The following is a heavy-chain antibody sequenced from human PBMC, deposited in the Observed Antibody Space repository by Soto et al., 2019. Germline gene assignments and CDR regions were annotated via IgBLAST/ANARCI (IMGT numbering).Heavy chain of an antibody. Sequence: PSETLSLTCTVSGGSISSSSYYLGWIRQPPGKGLEWIGSIYYSGSTYYNPSLKSRVTISVDTSKNQFSLKLSSVTAADTAVYYCASSPSYGDYDGAFDIWGQGTMVTVSS. J-gene: IGHJ3*02. CDR1: GGSISSSSYY. D-gene: IGHD4-17*01. CDR2: IYYSGST. CDR3: ASSPSYGDYDGAFDI. V-gene: IGHV4-39*01.